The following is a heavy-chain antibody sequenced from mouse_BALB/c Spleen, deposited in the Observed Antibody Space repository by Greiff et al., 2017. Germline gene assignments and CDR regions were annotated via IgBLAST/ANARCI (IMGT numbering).Heavy chain of an antibody. D-gene: IGHD2-1*01. CDR3: ARGGNYPHYAMDY. CDR1: GFNIKDTY. CDR2: IDPANGNT. V-gene: IGHV14-3*02. J-gene: IGHJ4*01. Sequence: EVKLQESGAELVKPGASVKLSCTASGFNIKDTYMHWVKQRPEQGLEWIGRIDPANGNTKYDPKFQGKATITADTSSNTAYLQLSSLTSEDTAVYYCARGGNYPHYAMDYWGQGTSVTVSS.